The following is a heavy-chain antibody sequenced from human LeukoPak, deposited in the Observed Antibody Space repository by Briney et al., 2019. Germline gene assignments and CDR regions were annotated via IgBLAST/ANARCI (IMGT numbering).Heavy chain of an antibody. J-gene: IGHJ4*02. CDR1: AFSLSTSGVG. Sequence: KRAGPTLVKPTQTLTLTCSFSAFSLSTSGVGVGWIRQPPRKALEWLGIIYWDDDKRYSPYVKSRLTITKDTSKTQVVLTIINMDPVDTATYYCAHIEIEQQPLNCFDYWGQGTLVTVSS. CDR2: IYWDDDK. V-gene: IGHV2-5*02. CDR3: AHIEIEQQPLNCFDY. D-gene: IGHD6-13*01.